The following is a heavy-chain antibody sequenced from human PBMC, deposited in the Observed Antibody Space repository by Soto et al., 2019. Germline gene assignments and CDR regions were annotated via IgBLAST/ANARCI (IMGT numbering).Heavy chain of an antibody. CDR3: AKVVVGATSHSDFDS. Sequence: QLQLQESGPGLVRPSETLSLTCTVSGGSIANNNYFWGWVRQPPGKGLEWIGSAAYSGDTYKNPSLKSRVPVSVDTSKNQFSLKLTSVTAADTAVYYCAKVVVGATSHSDFDSWGQGTLVTVSS. V-gene: IGHV4-39*01. CDR2: AAYSGDT. D-gene: IGHD2-15*01. CDR1: GGSIANNNYF. J-gene: IGHJ4*02.